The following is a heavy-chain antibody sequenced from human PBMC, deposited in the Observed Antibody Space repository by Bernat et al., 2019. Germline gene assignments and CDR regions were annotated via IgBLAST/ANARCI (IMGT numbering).Heavy chain of an antibody. CDR2: IWYDGSNK. D-gene: IGHD4-17*01. CDR1: GFTFSSYG. V-gene: IGHV3-33*01. Sequence: QVQLVESGGGVVQPGRSLRLSCAASGFTFSSYGMHWVRQAPGKGLEWVAVIWYDGSNKYYADPVKGRFTISRDNSKNTRYLQMNSLRAEETAVYYCARGGGDYGDYVGYYYYYMDVWGKGTTVTVSS. CDR3: ARGGGDYGDYVGYYYYYMDV. J-gene: IGHJ6*03.